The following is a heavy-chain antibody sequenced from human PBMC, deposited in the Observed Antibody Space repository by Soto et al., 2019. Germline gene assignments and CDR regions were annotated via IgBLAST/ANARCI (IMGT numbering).Heavy chain of an antibody. Sequence: QLQLQESGPGLVKPSETLSLTCTVSGGSISRSSYYWGWIRQPPGKGLEWIGSIYYSGSTHYNPSLKSRVTISVDTSKNQVSLKLSSVTAADTAVYYCATLWFGESPYWGQGTLVTVSS. CDR1: GGSISRSSYY. V-gene: IGHV4-39*01. CDR2: IYYSGST. J-gene: IGHJ4*02. CDR3: ATLWFGESPY. D-gene: IGHD3-10*01.